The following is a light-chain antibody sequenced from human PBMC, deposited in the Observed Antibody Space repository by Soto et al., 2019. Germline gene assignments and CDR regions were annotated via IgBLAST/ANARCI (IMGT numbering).Light chain of an antibody. CDR3: QQYGSSQT. Sequence: EIVLTQSPGTLSLSPGERATLSCRASQSVSSSYLAWYQQKPRQAPRLLIYGASSRATGIPDSLSGSASGTDFTLTISRMEPEDFAVYYCQQYGSSQTFGQGTQVDIK. CDR1: QSVSSSY. J-gene: IGKJ1*01. CDR2: GAS. V-gene: IGKV3-20*01.